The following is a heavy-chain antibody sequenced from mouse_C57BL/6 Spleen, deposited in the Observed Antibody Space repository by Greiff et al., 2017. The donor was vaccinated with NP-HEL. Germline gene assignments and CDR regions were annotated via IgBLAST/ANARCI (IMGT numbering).Heavy chain of an antibody. D-gene: IGHD3-1*01. CDR3: ARYGLRGYFDY. Sequence: EVQLQQSGPELVKPGASVKISCKASGYTFTDYYMNWVKQSHGKSLEWIGDINPNNGGTSYNQKFKGKATLTVDKSSNTAYMELRSLTSEDSAVYYCARYGLRGYFDYWGQGTTLTVSS. CDR1: GYTFTDYY. V-gene: IGHV1-26*01. J-gene: IGHJ2*01. CDR2: INPNNGGT.